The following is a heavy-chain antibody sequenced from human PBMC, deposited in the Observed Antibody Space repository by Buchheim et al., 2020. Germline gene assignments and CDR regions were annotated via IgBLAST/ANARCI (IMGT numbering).Heavy chain of an antibody. J-gene: IGHJ4*02. D-gene: IGHD2-8*02. V-gene: IGHV3-7*01. Sequence: EVQLVESGGGLVQPGGSLRLSCAASGFSLRNYWMSWVRQARGKGPEWVANIKQDGSEKYYVDSVKGRFTISRDNAKNSLYLQMNSLRAEDTAMYYCARDLPSGYCTGGVCFPPNYFDYWGLGTL. CDR1: GFSLRNYW. CDR2: IKQDGSEK. CDR3: ARDLPSGYCTGGVCFPPNYFDY.